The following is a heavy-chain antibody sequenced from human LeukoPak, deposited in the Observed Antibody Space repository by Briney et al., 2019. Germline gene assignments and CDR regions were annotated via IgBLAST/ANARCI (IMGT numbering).Heavy chain of an antibody. V-gene: IGHV4-30-4*01. CDR2: IYYSGST. D-gene: IGHD4-17*01. J-gene: IGHJ4*02. Sequence: PSQTLSLTCTVSGGSISSGDYYWSRIRQPPGKGLEWIGYIYYSGSTYYNPSLKSRVTISVDTSKNQFSLKLSSVTAADTAVYYCARTHGDYAETHYFDYWGQGTLVTVSS. CDR3: ARTHGDYAETHYFDY. CDR1: GGSISSGDYY.